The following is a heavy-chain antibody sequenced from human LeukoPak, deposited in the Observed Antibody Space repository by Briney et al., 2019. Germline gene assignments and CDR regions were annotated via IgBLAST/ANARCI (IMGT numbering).Heavy chain of an antibody. V-gene: IGHV4-61*01. CDR3: ARSTVVSYYFDY. J-gene: IGHJ4*02. CDR1: GGSISSSSYY. D-gene: IGHD2-15*01. CDR2: IYYSGST. Sequence: SETLSLTCTVSGGSISSSSYYWSWIRQPPGKGLEWIGYIYYSGSTNYNPSLKSRVTISVDTSKNQFSLKLTSVTAADTAVYYCARSTVVSYYFDYWGQGTLVTVSS.